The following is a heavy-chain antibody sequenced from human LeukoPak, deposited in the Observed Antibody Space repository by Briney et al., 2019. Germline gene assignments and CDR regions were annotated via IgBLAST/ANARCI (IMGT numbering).Heavy chain of an antibody. J-gene: IGHJ4*02. CDR1: GYSFTTYW. Sequence: GESLKISCLGSGYSFTTYWIGWVRQMPGKGLEWMGIIYPGDSDTRYSPSFQGQVTISADKSISTAYLQWSSLKASDTAMYYCARISGSYFHPFDYWGQGTLVTVSS. CDR3: ARISGSYFHPFDY. CDR2: IYPGDSDT. D-gene: IGHD1-26*01. V-gene: IGHV5-51*01.